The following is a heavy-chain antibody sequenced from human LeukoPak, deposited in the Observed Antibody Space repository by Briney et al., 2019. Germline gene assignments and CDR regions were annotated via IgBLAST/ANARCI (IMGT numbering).Heavy chain of an antibody. CDR1: GYTLSELP. Sequence: AASVKVSCKVSGYTLSELPMHWVRQGPGKGLEWMGGFDPEDGETIYAQKFQGRVTMTEDTSTDTAHMELSSLRSEDTAVYYCATQEKTNWNGGSYYYYTDVWGKGTTVTVSS. V-gene: IGHV1-24*01. CDR3: ATQEKTNWNGGSYYYYTDV. CDR2: FDPEDGET. D-gene: IGHD1-1*01. J-gene: IGHJ6*03.